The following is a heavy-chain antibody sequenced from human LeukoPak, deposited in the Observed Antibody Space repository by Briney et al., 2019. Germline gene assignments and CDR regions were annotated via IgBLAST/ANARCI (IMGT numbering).Heavy chain of an antibody. Sequence: ASVKVSCKASGYSFTTYYIHWVRQAPGQGLEWMGIINPSGGSTNYAQKFQGRVTITADESTSTAYMELSSLRSEDTAVYYCARATSGSYYNDYYYYGMDVWGQGTTVTVSS. D-gene: IGHD3-10*01. J-gene: IGHJ6*02. CDR3: ARATSGSYYNDYYYYGMDV. CDR2: INPSGGST. CDR1: GYSFTTYY. V-gene: IGHV1-46*01.